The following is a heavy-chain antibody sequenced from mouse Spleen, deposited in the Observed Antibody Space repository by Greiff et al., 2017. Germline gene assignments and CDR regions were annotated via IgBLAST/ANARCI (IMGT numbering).Heavy chain of an antibody. D-gene: IGHD2-14*01. CDR1: GFPLTSYA. Sequence: VKLMESGPGLVAPSQSLSLTRTVSGFPLTSYAISWVRQPPGKGPEWVGVIWTGGGTNYNSALKSRLSISKDNSKRQVFLKMNSLQTEDTARYYCARKYRYDGGGYAMDYWGQGTSVTVSS. J-gene: IGHJ4*01. V-gene: IGHV2-9-1*01. CDR2: IWTGGGT. CDR3: ARKYRYDGGGYAMDY.